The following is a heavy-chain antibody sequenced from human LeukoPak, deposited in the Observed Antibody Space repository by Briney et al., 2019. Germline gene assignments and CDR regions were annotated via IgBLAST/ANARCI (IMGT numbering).Heavy chain of an antibody. J-gene: IGHJ6*02. CDR1: GFTLSSYA. CDR2: ISYDGSNK. Sequence: GGSLRLSCAASGFTLSSYAMDWVRQAQGKGLEWVAVISYDGSNKYYADSVKGRFTISRDNSKNTLYLQMNSLRAEDTAVYYCARDRAVTTPYYYYGMDVWGQGTTVTVSS. CDR3: ARDRAVTTPYYYYGMDV. V-gene: IGHV3-30-3*01. D-gene: IGHD4-17*01.